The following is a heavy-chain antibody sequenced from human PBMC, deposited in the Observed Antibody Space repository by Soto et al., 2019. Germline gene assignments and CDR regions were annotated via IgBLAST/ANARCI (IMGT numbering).Heavy chain of an antibody. Sequence: QAWLQESGRGLVEPSETLSLTCSVSGGSIRSGCYYWSWIRQQPGKGLEWIGYTYYSGSPHYNPSRKSRVIVKGDKSKNQFSKKLSSLTDADTAVSYFGRDTIMRAFVRGVITQYGMDVWGQGTTVTVSS. J-gene: IGHJ6*02. CDR3: GRDTIMRAFVRGVITQYGMDV. CDR2: TYYSGSP. CDR1: GGSIRSGCYY. D-gene: IGHD3-10*01. V-gene: IGHV4-31*03.